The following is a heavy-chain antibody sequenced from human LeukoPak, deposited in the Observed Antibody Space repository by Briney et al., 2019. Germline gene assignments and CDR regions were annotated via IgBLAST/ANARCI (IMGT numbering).Heavy chain of an antibody. CDR2: ISSRGST. CDR3: AKDRGSVGADFDY. D-gene: IGHD1-26*01. Sequence: GSLRLSCAASGFTFSSYAGSRVRQAPGKGLEWVSTISSRGSTYYADSVKGRFTISRDNSKNTLYLQMNSLRAEDTAIYYCAKDRGSVGADFDYWGQGTLITVSS. V-gene: IGHV3-23*01. CDR1: GFTFSSYA. J-gene: IGHJ4*02.